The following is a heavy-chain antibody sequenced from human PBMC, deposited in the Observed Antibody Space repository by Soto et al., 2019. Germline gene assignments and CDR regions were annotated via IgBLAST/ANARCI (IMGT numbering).Heavy chain of an antibody. CDR1: GGSFSGYY. Sequence: NPSETLSLTCAVYGGSFSGYYWSWIRQPPGKGLEWIGEINHSGSTNYNPSLKSRVTISVDTSKNQFSLKLSSVTAADTAVYYCAVTGYCSGGSCYSPHYYYYGMDVWGQGTTVTVS. D-gene: IGHD2-15*01. V-gene: IGHV4-34*01. J-gene: IGHJ6*02. CDR3: AVTGYCSGGSCYSPHYYYYGMDV. CDR2: INHSGST.